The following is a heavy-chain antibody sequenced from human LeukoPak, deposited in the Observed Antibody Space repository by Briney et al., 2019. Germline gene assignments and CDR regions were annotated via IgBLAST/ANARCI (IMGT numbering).Heavy chain of an antibody. V-gene: IGHV4-4*09. CDR1: GASIITYY. CDR3: ATTTKLARFDP. Sequence: SETLSLTCTVSGASIITYYWSWIRQPPGKGLEWIGYIDTSGSTNYNPSLKSRVTISVETSRNQFSLKLSSVTAADTAVYYCATTTKLARFDPWDQGTLVTVSS. CDR2: IDTSGST. D-gene: IGHD1-26*01. J-gene: IGHJ5*02.